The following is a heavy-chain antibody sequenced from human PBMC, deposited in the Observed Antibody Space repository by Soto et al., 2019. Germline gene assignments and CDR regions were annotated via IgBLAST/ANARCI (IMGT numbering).Heavy chain of an antibody. CDR2: VNHSGST. Sequence: SETLSLTCAVYGGSFSGYYWSWIRQPPGKGLEWIGEVNHSGSTNYNPSLKSRVTISVDTSKNQFSLNLSSVTVADTAVYYCSKQRVYYFLNGYDRWGMAFSAQGTTVTVSS. V-gene: IGHV4-34*01. J-gene: IGHJ6*02. D-gene: IGHD3-3*01. CDR3: SKQRVYYFLNGYDRWGMAF. CDR1: GGSFSGYY.